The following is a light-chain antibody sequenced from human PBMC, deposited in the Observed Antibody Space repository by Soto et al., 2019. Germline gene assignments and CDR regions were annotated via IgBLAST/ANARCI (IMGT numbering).Light chain of an antibody. CDR2: DVS. CDR1: SSDIGFSNY. V-gene: IGLV2-14*03. CDR3: CSYTSSDTDV. J-gene: IGLJ1*01. Sequence: QSAPTQPASVSGSPGQSITISCTGSSSDIGFSNYVSWYQQYPGKAPKLIIFDVSERPSGVSSRFSGSKSGNTASLTISGLQAEDEADYYCCSYTSSDTDVFGTGTKLTVL.